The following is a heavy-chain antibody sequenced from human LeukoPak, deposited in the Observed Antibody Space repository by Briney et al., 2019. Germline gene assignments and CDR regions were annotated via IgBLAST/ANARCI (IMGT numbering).Heavy chain of an antibody. Sequence: GGALRLSCAASGFTFSSYWMSWVRQAPGKGLERVANINQDGSEKYSVDSVKGRFTISRDNAKNSLYLQMNSLRAEDTAVYYCASPLSGAATREGLCWGQGTLVTVSS. CDR1: GFTFSSYW. D-gene: IGHD2-15*01. CDR3: ASPLSGAATREGLC. J-gene: IGHJ4*02. CDR2: INQDGSEK. V-gene: IGHV3-7*02.